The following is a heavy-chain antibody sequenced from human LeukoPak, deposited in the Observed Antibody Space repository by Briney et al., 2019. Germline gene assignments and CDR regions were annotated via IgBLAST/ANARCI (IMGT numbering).Heavy chain of an antibody. J-gene: IGHJ4*02. CDR2: INPNSGGT. Sequence: ASVKVSCKASGYTFTGYYMHWVRQAPGQGLEWMGWINPNSGGTNYAQKFQGRVTMTRDTSISTAYMELSRLRSDDTAVYYRARDRGYSYGYYYFDYWGQGTLVTVSS. CDR1: GYTFTGYY. CDR3: ARDRGYSYGYYYFDY. D-gene: IGHD5-18*01. V-gene: IGHV1-2*02.